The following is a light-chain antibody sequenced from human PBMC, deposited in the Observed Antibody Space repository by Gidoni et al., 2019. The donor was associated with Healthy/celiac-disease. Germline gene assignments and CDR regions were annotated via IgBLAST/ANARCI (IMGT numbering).Light chain of an antibody. J-gene: IGKJ2*01. CDR2: AAS. Sequence: DIRMTQSPSSLSASVGDRVTITCRASQTISSYLNWYQQKPGKAPKLLIYAASSLRSGVPPRFSGSGSGTDFTLTISSLQPEDFATYYCQQTYSTPYTFGQXTKLEIK. CDR1: QTISSY. CDR3: QQTYSTPYT. V-gene: IGKV1-39*01.